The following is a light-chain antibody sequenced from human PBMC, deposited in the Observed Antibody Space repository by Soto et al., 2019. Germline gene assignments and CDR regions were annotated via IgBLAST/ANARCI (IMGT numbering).Light chain of an antibody. CDR1: QTRSSSY. Sequence: IVLTQSPGTLSLSPGERANLSCRASQTRSSSYIAWYQQKPGQDPRLLIYGASSRATVIPDRFSGSGSGTDFTLTISRLEPEDFALYYCQHYGTSPLTFGGGTKVEIK. V-gene: IGKV3-20*01. J-gene: IGKJ4*01. CDR3: QHYGTSPLT. CDR2: GAS.